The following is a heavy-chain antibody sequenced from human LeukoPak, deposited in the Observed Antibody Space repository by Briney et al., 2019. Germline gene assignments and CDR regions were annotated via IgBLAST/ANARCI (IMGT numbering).Heavy chain of an antibody. Sequence: GGSLRLSCAASGFTFSSYAMSWVRQAPGKGLEWVSAISGSGGSTYYADSVKGRFTISRDNSKNTLYLQMNSLRAEDTAVYYCAKDPRTYYDFWSGYSPEYFQHWGQGTLVTVSS. J-gene: IGHJ1*01. V-gene: IGHV3-23*01. CDR2: ISGSGGST. CDR3: AKDPRTYYDFWSGYSPEYFQH. CDR1: GFTFSSYA. D-gene: IGHD3-3*01.